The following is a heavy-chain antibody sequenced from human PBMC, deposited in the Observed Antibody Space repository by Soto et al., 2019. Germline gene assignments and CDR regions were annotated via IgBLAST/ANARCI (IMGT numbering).Heavy chain of an antibody. D-gene: IGHD4-4*01. CDR1: GFIFTSYG. Sequence: AGSLRLSCAASGFIFTSYGMHWVRQAPGKGLEWMALILHDGSAEYYADSVKGRFTISRDNSKNTLYLQMNSLTAEDTAVYYCARSRDGYSFYFYYGMDGWGQGTTVTVSS. V-gene: IGHV3-30*03. CDR3: ARSRDGYSFYFYYGMDG. CDR2: ILHDGSAE. J-gene: IGHJ6*02.